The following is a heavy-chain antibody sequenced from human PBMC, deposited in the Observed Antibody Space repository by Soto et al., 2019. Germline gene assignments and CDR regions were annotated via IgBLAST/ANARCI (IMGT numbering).Heavy chain of an antibody. J-gene: IGHJ6*03. CDR3: ARDARGGDYYYYYMDV. CDR2: IISSSYSSSSI. V-gene: IGHV3-21*01. Sequence: EVQLVESGGGLVKPGGSLRLSCAASGFTFSTYNMNWVRQAPGKGLEWVSYIISSSYSSSSIYYADSVKGRFTISRDNAKNSLYLQMNTLRAEDTAVYYCARDARGGDYYYYYMDVWGKGTTVTVSS. D-gene: IGHD3-16*01. CDR1: GFTFSTYN.